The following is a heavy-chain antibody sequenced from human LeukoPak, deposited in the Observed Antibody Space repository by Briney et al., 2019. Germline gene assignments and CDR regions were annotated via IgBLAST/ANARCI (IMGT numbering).Heavy chain of an antibody. V-gene: IGHV3-20*04. CDR2: INWNGGST. CDR3: ARGGITIFGVVIYMDV. D-gene: IGHD3-3*01. CDR1: GFTFDEYG. Sequence: GGSLRLSCAASGFTFDEYGMSWVRQAPGEGLEWVSGINWNGGSTGYADSVKGRFTISRDNAKNSLYLQMNSLRAEDTALYYCARGGITIFGVVIYMDVWGKGTTVTVSS. J-gene: IGHJ6*03.